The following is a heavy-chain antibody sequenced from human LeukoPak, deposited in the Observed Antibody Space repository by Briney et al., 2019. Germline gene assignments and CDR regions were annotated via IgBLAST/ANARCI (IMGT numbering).Heavy chain of an antibody. V-gene: IGHV3-7*03. CDR3: GMAMDV. J-gene: IGHJ6*02. Sequence: PGRSLRLSCAASGFSFSSYGMHWVRQAPGKGLEWVANIKQDGSEKYYVDSVKGRFTISRDNAKNSLYLQMSSLRAEDTAVYYCGMAMDVWGRGTTVTVSS. CDR2: IKQDGSEK. D-gene: IGHD5-24*01. CDR1: GFSFSSYG.